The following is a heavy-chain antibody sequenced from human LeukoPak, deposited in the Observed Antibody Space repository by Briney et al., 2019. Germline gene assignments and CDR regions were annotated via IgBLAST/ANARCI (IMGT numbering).Heavy chain of an antibody. D-gene: IGHD3-3*01. Sequence: PSETLSLTCTVSGGSISSGDYYWSWIRQPPGKGLEWIGYIYYSGSTYYNPSLKSRVTISVDTSKNQFSLKLSSVTAADTAVYYCASNDFWSDFDYWGQGTLVTVSS. J-gene: IGHJ4*02. CDR2: IYYSGST. V-gene: IGHV4-30-4*01. CDR1: GGSISSGDYY. CDR3: ASNDFWSDFDY.